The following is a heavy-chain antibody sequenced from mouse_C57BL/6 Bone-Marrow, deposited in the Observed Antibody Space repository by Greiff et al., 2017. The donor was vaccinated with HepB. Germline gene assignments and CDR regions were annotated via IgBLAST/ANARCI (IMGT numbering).Heavy chain of an antibody. J-gene: IGHJ2*01. CDR3: AREYYGSSYVHFDY. V-gene: IGHV1-81*01. Sequence: QVQLQQSGAELARPGASVKLSCKASGYTFTSYGISWVKQSTGQGLEWIGELYPRSGNTYYKEKFKGKATLTADKSSSTAYMELRSLTSEDSAVYFCAREYYGSSYVHFDYWGQGTTLTVSS. CDR2: LYPRSGNT. CDR1: GYTFTSYG. D-gene: IGHD1-1*01.